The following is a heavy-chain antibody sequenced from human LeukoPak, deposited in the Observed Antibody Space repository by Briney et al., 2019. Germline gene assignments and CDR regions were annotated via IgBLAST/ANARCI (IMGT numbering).Heavy chain of an antibody. V-gene: IGHV3-48*03. CDR1: GFTFSSYE. CDR2: ISSSGSTI. J-gene: IGHJ4*02. CDR3: ARDSREAAAGTDLVDFDY. Sequence: GGSLRLSCAASGFTFSSYEMNWVRQAPGKGLEWVSYISSSGSTIYYADSVKGRFTISRDNAKNSLYLQMNSLRAEDTAVYYCARDSREAAAGTDLVDFDYWGQGTLVTVSS. D-gene: IGHD6-13*01.